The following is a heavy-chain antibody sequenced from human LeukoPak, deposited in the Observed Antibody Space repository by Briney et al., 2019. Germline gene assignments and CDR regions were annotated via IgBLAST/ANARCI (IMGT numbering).Heavy chain of an antibody. V-gene: IGHV4-4*02. CDR2: VYHTGST. CDR3: ARDMQAGSYGGFDY. J-gene: IGHJ4*02. D-gene: IGHD5-18*01. Sequence: SGTLSLTCAVSGASISSSNCWYWVRQSPGKGLEWIGEVYHTGSTNYNPSLRSRVTMSIDTSKNQFSLKLSSVTAADTAVYYCARDMQAGSYGGFDYWGQGTLVTVSS. CDR1: GASISSSNC.